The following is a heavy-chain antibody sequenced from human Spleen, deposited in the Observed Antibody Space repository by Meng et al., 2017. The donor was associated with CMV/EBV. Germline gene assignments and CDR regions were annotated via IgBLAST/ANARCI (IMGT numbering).Heavy chain of an antibody. Sequence: GGSLRLSCIVSGLTFSSYAVHWVRQAPVKGLEWVAVISHDGRNKFYADSVKGRFTISRDSSTNTLYLQMNSLRAEEMAVYYCARVSLLIGYGMDVWGQGTTVTVSS. CDR2: ISHDGRNK. CDR3: ARVSLLIGYGMDV. V-gene: IGHV3-30*04. CDR1: GLTFSSYA. J-gene: IGHJ6*02.